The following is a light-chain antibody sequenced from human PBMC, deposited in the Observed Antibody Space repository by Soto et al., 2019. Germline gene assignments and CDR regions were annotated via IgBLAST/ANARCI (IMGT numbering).Light chain of an antibody. V-gene: IGKV3-11*01. J-gene: IGKJ4*01. CDR1: QGVSNY. CDR3: QQRSHGLT. Sequence: DIVLTQSPATLSLSPGERATLSCRASQGVSNYLAWYQQRPGQAPRLLIYDASNRATGIPARFSGSGSGTDFTLTISSLEPEDFAVYYCQQRSHGLTFGGGTKWISN. CDR2: DAS.